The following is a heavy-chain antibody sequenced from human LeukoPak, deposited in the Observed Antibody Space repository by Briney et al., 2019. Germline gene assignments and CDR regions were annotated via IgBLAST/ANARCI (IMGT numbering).Heavy chain of an antibody. CDR3: ARGRLRYYDSSGYYSRPLDV. CDR2: INHSGST. Sequence: PSETLSLTXAVYGGSFGGYYWSWIRQAPGKGLEWLGEINHSGSTNYNPSLKSRVTISVDTSKNQFSLKLSSVTAADTAVYYCARGRLRYYDSSGYYSRPLDVWGKGTTVTVSS. J-gene: IGHJ6*04. D-gene: IGHD3-22*01. CDR1: GGSFGGYY. V-gene: IGHV4-34*01.